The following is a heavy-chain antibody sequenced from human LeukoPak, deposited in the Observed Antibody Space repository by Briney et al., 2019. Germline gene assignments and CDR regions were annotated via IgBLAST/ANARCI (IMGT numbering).Heavy chain of an antibody. D-gene: IGHD3-22*01. J-gene: IGHJ4*02. CDR1: GGSISSYY. Sequence: SETLSLTCTVSGGSISSYYWSWIRQPPGKGLEWIGYIYYSGSTNYNPSLKSRVTISVDTSKNQFSLKRSSVTAADTAAYYCARSYNLPYYYDSSGYYYYDYWGQGTLVTVSS. CDR2: IYYSGST. CDR3: ARSYNLPYYYDSSGYYYYDY. V-gene: IGHV4-59*08.